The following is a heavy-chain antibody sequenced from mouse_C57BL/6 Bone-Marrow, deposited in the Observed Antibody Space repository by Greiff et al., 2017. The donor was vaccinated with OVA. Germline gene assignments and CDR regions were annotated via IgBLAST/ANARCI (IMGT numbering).Heavy chain of an antibody. J-gene: IGHJ3*01. V-gene: IGHV5-6*01. CDR3: ARLPPGAD. Sequence: EVMLMESGGDLVKPGGSLKLSCAASGFTFSSYGMSWVRQTPDKRLEWVATISSGGSYTYYPDSVKGRFTISRDNAKNTLYLQMSSLKSEDTAMYYCARLPPGADWGQGTLVTVSA. CDR1: GFTFSSYG. CDR2: ISSGGSYT. D-gene: IGHD5-1*01.